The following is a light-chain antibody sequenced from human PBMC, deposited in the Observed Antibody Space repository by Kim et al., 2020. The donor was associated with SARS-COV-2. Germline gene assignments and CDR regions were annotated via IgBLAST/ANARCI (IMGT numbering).Light chain of an antibody. Sequence: GQASTFSCTGTSGDVVRYDYVSWYQHHPGKAPKLIIYDVTERPSGVSNRFSGSKSGNTASLTISGLQAEDEADYYCCSYTSSSTLIFGGGAKLTVL. CDR1: SGDVVRYDY. V-gene: IGLV2-14*03. J-gene: IGLJ2*01. CDR2: DVT. CDR3: CSYTSSSTLI.